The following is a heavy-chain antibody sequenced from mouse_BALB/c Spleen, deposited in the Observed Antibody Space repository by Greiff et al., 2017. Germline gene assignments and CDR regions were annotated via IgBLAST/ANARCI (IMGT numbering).Heavy chain of an antibody. CDR1: GFTFSSYG. D-gene: IGHD1-1*01. CDR2: INSNGGST. J-gene: IGHJ1*01. Sequence: EVQGVESGGGLVQPGGSLKLSCAASGFTFSSYGMSWVRQTPDKRLELVATINSNGGSTYYPDSVKGRFTISRDNAKNTLYLQMSSLKSEDTAMYYCARLYYGSSYWYFDDWGAGTTVTVSS. V-gene: IGHV5-6-3*01. CDR3: ARLYYGSSYWYFDD.